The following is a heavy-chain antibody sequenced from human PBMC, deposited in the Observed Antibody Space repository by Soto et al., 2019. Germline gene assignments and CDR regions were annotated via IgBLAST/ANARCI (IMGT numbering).Heavy chain of an antibody. Sequence: EVQLVESGGSLIQPGGSLRLSCAASGFTVSSSYMSWVRQAPGQGLEWVLVIYSGGSTYYADSVKGRFTISRDNSKNTLYLQMNSLRAEDTAVYCCARAPGSSGYSDYFDYWGQGTLVTVSS. CDR1: GFTVSSSY. V-gene: IGHV3-53*01. CDR2: IYSGGST. J-gene: IGHJ4*02. D-gene: IGHD3-22*01. CDR3: ARAPGSSGYSDYFDY.